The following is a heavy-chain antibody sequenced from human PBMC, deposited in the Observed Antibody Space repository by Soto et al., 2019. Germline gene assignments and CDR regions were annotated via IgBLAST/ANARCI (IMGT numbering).Heavy chain of an antibody. CDR3: ARVFYDDYGDYDGWFDP. D-gene: IGHD4-17*01. J-gene: IGHJ5*02. CDR2: IYYSGST. CDR1: GGSISSSSYY. V-gene: IGHV4-61*01. Sequence: SETLSLTCTVSGGSISSSSYYWSWIRQPPGKGLEWIGYIYYSGSTNYNPSLKSRVTISVDTSKNQFSLKLSSVTAADTAVYYCARVFYDDYGDYDGWFDPWGQGTLVTVSS.